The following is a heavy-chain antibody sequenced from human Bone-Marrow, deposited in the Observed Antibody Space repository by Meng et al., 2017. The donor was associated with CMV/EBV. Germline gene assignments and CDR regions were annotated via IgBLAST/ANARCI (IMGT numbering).Heavy chain of an antibody. D-gene: IGHD4-17*01. J-gene: IGHJ6*02. V-gene: IGHV4-34*01. CDR2: INHSGST. CDR1: GGSFSGYY. Sequence: SETLSLTCAVYGGSFSGYYWSWIRQPPGKGLEWIGEINHSGSTNYNPSLKSRVTISVDTSKNQFSLKLSSVTAADTAVYYCARGTTVTPYYYGMDVWVQGTTVTVSS. CDR3: ARGTTVTPYYYGMDV.